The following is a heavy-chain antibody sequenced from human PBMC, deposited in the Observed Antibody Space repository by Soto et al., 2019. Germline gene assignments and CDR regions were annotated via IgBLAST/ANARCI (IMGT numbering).Heavy chain of an antibody. CDR2: IYYSGST. Sequence: QVQLRESGPGLVKPSQTLSLTCTVSGGSISRSDYYWSWIRQHPGKGLEWIGYIYYSGSTYYNPSLKSRVTMSVDTSKNQLSLKLSSLTAADTAVYYCARSDSRGWPFLVDSWGQGILVTVSS. CDR1: GGSISRSDYY. V-gene: IGHV4-31*03. J-gene: IGHJ4*02. D-gene: IGHD3-22*01. CDR3: ARSDSRGWPFLVDS.